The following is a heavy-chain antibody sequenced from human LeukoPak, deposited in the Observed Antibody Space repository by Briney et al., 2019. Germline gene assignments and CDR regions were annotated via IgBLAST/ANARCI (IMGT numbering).Heavy chain of an antibody. Sequence: SETLSLTCAVYGGPFSGYYRSWISQPPGKGLEWIRELNHSGSTNYNPSLKSRVTISVDTSKNQFSLKLSSVTAADTAVYYCARVLRYFRRYYYYGMDVWGQGTTVTVSS. CDR3: ARVLRYFRRYYYYGMDV. J-gene: IGHJ6*02. V-gene: IGHV4-34*01. CDR2: LNHSGST. CDR1: GGPFSGYY. D-gene: IGHD3-9*01.